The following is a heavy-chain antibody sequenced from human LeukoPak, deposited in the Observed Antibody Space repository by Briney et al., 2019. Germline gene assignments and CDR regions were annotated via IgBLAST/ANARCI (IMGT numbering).Heavy chain of an antibody. CDR1: GFTVSTTN. CDR3: ARHSSSWSPDTLDI. D-gene: IGHD6-13*01. V-gene: IGHV3-53*01. Sequence: GGSLRLSCAASGFTVSTTNMSWVRQAPGKGLEWVSVIYSGGSTNYAEAVKGRFTISRDKSKNTLFLQMNSLRAEDTAVYYCARHSSSWSPDTLDIWGQGTMVTVSS. CDR2: IYSGGST. J-gene: IGHJ3*02.